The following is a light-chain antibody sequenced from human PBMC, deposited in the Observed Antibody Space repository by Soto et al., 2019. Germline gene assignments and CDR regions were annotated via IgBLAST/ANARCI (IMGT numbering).Light chain of an antibody. CDR3: SSYTTTSALDVV. CDR1: NSDVGGYEY. Sequence: QSALTQPASVSGSPGQSITISCTGTNSDVGGYEYVSWYKHYPGKAPKLMIYDVSSRPSGVSNRFSGSKSGNAASLTISGLQAEDEADYYCSSYTTTSALDVVFGGGTKVTVL. J-gene: IGLJ2*01. V-gene: IGLV2-14*03. CDR2: DVS.